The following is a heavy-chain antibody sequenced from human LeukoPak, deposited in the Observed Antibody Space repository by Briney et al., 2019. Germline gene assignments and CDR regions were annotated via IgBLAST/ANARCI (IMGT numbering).Heavy chain of an antibody. CDR2: IIPIFGTA. J-gene: IGHJ4*02. Sequence: SVNVSCKASGGTFSSYAISWVRQAPGQGLEWMGRIIPIFGTANYAQKFQGRVTITADKSTSTAYMELSSLRSEYTAVYYCARVRDGYNDDYWGQGTLVTVSS. V-gene: IGHV1-69*06. CDR1: GGTFSSYA. D-gene: IGHD5-24*01. CDR3: ARVRDGYNDDY.